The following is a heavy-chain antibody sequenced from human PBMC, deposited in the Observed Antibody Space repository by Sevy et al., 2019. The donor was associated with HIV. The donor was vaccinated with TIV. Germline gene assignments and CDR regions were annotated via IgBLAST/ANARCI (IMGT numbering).Heavy chain of an antibody. Sequence: GGSLRLSCAASGFTFSSYAMHWVRQAPGKGLEWVAVISYDGSNKYYADSVKGRFTISRDNSKNTLSLQMNSLRAEDTAVYYCAREKSRTLGSGYFYGMDVWGQGTTVTVSS. D-gene: IGHD3-3*01. J-gene: IGHJ6*01. CDR2: ISYDGSNK. V-gene: IGHV3-30-3*01. CDR1: GFTFSSYA. CDR3: AREKSRTLGSGYFYGMDV.